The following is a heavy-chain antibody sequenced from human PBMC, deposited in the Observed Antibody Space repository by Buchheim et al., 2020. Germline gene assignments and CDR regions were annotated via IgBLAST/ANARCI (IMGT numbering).Heavy chain of an antibody. CDR3: ARAGGDYYDSSGAGYYYYYYYMDV. CDR2: IYYSGST. D-gene: IGHD3-22*01. V-gene: IGHV4-31*03. CDR1: GGSISSGGYY. J-gene: IGHJ6*03. Sequence: QVQLQESGPGLVKPSQTLSLTCTVSGGSISSGGYYWSWIRQHPGKGLEWIGYIYYSGSTYYNPSLKSRVTISVDTSTNQFSLKLSSVTAADTAVYYCARAGGDYYDSSGAGYYYYYYYMDVWGKGTT.